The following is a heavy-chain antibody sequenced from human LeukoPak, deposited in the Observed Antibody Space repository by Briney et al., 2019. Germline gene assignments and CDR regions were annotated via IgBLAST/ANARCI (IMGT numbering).Heavy chain of an antibody. CDR3: ARDHDTSGWYKWFDP. D-gene: IGHD6-19*01. V-gene: IGHV4-61*02. CDR1: GGSISSGSYY. CDR2: IYNSGST. Sequence: KASETLSLTCTVSGGSISSGSYYWSWIRQPAGRGLEWIGRIYNSGSTNYNPSLKSRVTMSLDTSKNQFSLKLSSVTAADTAVYYCARDHDTSGWYKWFDPWGQGTLVTVSS. J-gene: IGHJ5*02.